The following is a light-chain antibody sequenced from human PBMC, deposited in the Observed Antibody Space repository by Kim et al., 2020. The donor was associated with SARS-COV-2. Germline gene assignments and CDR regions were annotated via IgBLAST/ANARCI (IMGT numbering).Light chain of an antibody. CDR1: HIVTSMY. V-gene: IGKV3-20*01. CDR2: GAS. J-gene: IGKJ4*01. CDR3: HEYDSTTPLT. Sequence: EIVLTQSPGTLSLSPGERATLSCRASHIVTSMYFAWYQQKLGQSTRLLIYGASRRATGIPDRFNGSGSGTDFTLTISRLEPDDSAVYYCHEYDSTTPLTFFGGTKMDIK.